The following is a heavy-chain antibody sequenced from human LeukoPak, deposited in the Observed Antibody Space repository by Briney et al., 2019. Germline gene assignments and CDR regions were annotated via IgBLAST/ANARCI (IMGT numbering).Heavy chain of an antibody. CDR1: GYSISSGYY. J-gene: IGHJ4*02. CDR2: IYHSGST. V-gene: IGHV4-38-2*02. D-gene: IGHD2-2*01. CDR3: ASSTSFLAPPDY. Sequence: SETLSLTCTVSGYSISSGYYWGWIRQPPGKGLEWIGSIYHSGSTYYNPSLTSRVTISVDTSKNQFSLKLSSVTAADAAVYYCASSTSFLAPPDYWGQGTLVTVSS.